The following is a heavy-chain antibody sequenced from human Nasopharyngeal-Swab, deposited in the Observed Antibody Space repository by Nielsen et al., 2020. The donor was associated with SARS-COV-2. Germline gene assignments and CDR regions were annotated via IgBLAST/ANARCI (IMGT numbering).Heavy chain of an antibody. J-gene: IGHJ2*01. CDR1: GFTFSGYA. CDR3: AKDRGCSGGSCYVHWYFDL. V-gene: IGHV3-23*01. D-gene: IGHD2-15*01. CDR2: IGGTGGST. Sequence: GESLKISCAASGFTFSGYAMSWVRRAPGEGLEWVSAIGGTGGSTYYADSVKGQFTISRDNSKNTLYLQMNSLRAEDTAVYYCAKDRGCSGGSCYVHWYFDLWGRGTLVTVSS.